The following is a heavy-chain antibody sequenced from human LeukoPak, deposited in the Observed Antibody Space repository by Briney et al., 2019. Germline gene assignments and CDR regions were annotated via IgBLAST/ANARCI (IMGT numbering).Heavy chain of an antibody. J-gene: IGHJ4*02. CDR2: IYTSGST. Sequence: SETLSLTCTVSGGSISSYYWSWIRQPAGKGLEWIGRIYTSGSTNYNPSLKSRVTMSVDTSKNQFSLKLSSVTAADTAVYYCARGLGVVVVAAIRAFDYWGQGTLVTVSS. CDR3: ARGLGVVVVAAIRAFDY. CDR1: GGSISSYY. D-gene: IGHD2-15*01. V-gene: IGHV4-4*07.